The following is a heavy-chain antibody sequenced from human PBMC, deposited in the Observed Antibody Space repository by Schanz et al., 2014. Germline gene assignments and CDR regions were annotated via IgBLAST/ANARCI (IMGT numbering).Heavy chain of an antibody. D-gene: IGHD2-2*02. CDR1: GFPFSSHG. CDR2: IKQDESER. J-gene: IGHJ4*01. Sequence: EVQLVESGGGLVKPGGSLKLSCAASGFPFSSHGMHWVRQAPAKGLEWVANIKQDESERSYVDSVKGRFTISRDNAKNTLYLQMNSLRAEDTAVYYCATQYCSGTTCYTDSWDHWGQGTLVTVSS. CDR3: ATQYCSGTTCYTDSWDH. V-gene: IGHV3-7*01.